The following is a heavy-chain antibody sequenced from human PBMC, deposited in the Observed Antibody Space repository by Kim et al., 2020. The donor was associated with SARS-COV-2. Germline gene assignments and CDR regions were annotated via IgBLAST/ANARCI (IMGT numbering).Heavy chain of an antibody. V-gene: IGHV4-34*01. Sequence: SETLSLTCAVYGGSFSGYYWSWIRQPPGKGLEWIGEINHSGSTNYNPSLKSRVTISVDTSKNQFSLKLSSVTAADTAVYYCARGLAGQQLANELYYYYYYYMVVRGEGTTVSGSS. CDR1: GGSFSGYY. CDR2: INHSGST. J-gene: IGHJ6*03. D-gene: IGHD6-13*01. CDR3: ARGLAGQQLANELYYYYYYYMVV.